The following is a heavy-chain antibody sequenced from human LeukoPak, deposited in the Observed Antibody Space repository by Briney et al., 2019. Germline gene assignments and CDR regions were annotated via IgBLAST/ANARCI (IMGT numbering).Heavy chain of an antibody. V-gene: IGHV3-74*01. CDR3: ARDHCGGDCHFDY. CDR1: GFTFSSYW. CDR2: INSDGSST. J-gene: IGHJ4*02. Sequence: AGGSLRLSCVASGFTFSSYWMHWVRQAPGKGLVWVSRINSDGSSTSYADSVKGRFTISRDNAKNTLYLQMNSLRAEDTAVYYCARDHCGGDCHFDYWGQGTLVTVSS. D-gene: IGHD2-21*02.